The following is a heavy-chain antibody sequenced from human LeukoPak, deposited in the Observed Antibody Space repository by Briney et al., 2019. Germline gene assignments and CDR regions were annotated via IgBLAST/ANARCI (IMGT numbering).Heavy chain of an antibody. CDR3: ARLLGGAMVLNDAFDI. V-gene: IGHV5-51*01. CDR2: IYPADSTA. D-gene: IGHD4/OR15-4a*01. Sequence: GESLKISCKASGYSFTTWWIGWVRQMPGKGLEWMGIIYPADSTAHYSPSFQGQVTISVDKSISTAYLQWSSLKASDTAMYYCARLLGGAMVLNDAFDIWGQGTMVTVSS. CDR1: GYSFTTWW. J-gene: IGHJ3*02.